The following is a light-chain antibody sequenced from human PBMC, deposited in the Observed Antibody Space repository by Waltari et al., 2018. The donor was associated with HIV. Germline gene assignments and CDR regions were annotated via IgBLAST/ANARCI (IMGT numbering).Light chain of an antibody. CDR3: QAWDSSTEG. V-gene: IGLV3-1*01. CDR1: KLGDKY. Sequence: SYELTQPPSVSVSPGQTASITCSGDKLGDKYAYWYQQKPGQSPVLVIYQDNKRPSGVPERFSGSNSGNTATRTSRGTQSMDEADYYCQAWDSSTEGFGGGTKLTVL. CDR2: QDN. J-gene: IGLJ3*02.